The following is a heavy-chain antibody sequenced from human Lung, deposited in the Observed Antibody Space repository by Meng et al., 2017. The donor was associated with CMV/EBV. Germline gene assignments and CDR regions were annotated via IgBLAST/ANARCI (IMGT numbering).Heavy chain of an antibody. Sequence: SGPXLVKPTETLTLTCTVSGFSLSNARMGVSWIRQPPGKALEWLAHIFSNDEKSYSTSLKSRLTISKDTSKSQVVLTMTNMDPVDTATYYCARTGIAVAGTYYYYGMDVWGQGTTVTVSS. V-gene: IGHV2-26*01. CDR2: IFSNDEK. CDR3: ARTGIAVAGTYYYYGMDV. J-gene: IGHJ6*02. D-gene: IGHD6-19*01. CDR1: GFSLSNARMG.